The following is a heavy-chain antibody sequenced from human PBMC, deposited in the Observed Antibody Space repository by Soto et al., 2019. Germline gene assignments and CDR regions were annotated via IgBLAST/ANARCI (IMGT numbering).Heavy chain of an antibody. CDR2: IAGGSDYI. Sequence: EVQLEESGGGLVKPGGSLSLSCAASGFTFSSYSMNWVRQAPGKGLEWVSSIAGGSDYIYYADSVKGRFTVSRDNAKSSLYLQMNNLRAEDSAIYYCARDASLRQQREGWFDAWGQGTLVTVSS. CDR3: ARDASLRQQREGWFDA. CDR1: GFTFSSYS. J-gene: IGHJ5*02. D-gene: IGHD6-13*01. V-gene: IGHV3-21*06.